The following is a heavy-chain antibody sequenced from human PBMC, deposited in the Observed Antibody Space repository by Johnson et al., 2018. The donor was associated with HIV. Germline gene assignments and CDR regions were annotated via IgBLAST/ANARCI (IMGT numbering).Heavy chain of an antibody. CDR2: IWYDGSNK. CDR3: AKGRDSGGYFEAFDV. J-gene: IGHJ3*01. Sequence: QVQLVESGGGVVQPGRSLRLSCAASGFTFNSYGMHWVRQAPGKGLEWVAVIWYDGSNKYYADSVKGRFTISRDNAKNTLYLQMNSLRAEDTAVYYCAKGRDSGGYFEAFDVWGQGTMVTISS. V-gene: IGHV3-33*06. D-gene: IGHD1-26*01. CDR1: GFTFNSYG.